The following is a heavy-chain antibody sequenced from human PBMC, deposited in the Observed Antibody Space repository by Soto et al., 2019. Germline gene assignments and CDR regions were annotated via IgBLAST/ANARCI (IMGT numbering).Heavy chain of an antibody. D-gene: IGHD6-19*01. CDR1: GYTFTGYY. Sequence: GASVKVSCKASGYTFTGYYMHWVRQAPGQGLEWMGWINPNSGGTNYAQKFQGRVTMTRDTSISTAYMELSRLRSDDTAVYYCARDQRVAVAGRYRFDPWGQGTLVTVSS. V-gene: IGHV1-2*02. J-gene: IGHJ5*02. CDR2: INPNSGGT. CDR3: ARDQRVAVAGRYRFDP.